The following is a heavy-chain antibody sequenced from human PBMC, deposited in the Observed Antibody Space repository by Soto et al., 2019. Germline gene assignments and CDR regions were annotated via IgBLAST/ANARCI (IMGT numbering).Heavy chain of an antibody. CDR3: ARISCTTGTVRTVRGPFDI. CDR2: IDWDDDQ. CDR1: GFSLSSSGMC. D-gene: IGHD1-1*01. V-gene: IGHV2-70*11. Sequence: SGPTLVNPTQTLTLTCTFSGFSLSSSGMCVSWIRQPPGKALEWLARIDWDDDQYYSTSLKTRLTISKDTSKNQVVLTMTNMDPVDTATYYCARISCTTGTVRTVRGPFDIWGQGTMVTVSS. J-gene: IGHJ3*02.